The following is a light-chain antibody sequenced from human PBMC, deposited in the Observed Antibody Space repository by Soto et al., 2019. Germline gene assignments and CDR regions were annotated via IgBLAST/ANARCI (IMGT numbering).Light chain of an antibody. Sequence: EIVLTQSPATLSLSPGEGATLSCRASQSVSSYLAWYQQKPGHAPRLLIYDASNRATGIPARFSGSGSGTVFTLTISSLEPEDFAVYYCQQRSYWLTFGGGTKVEI. V-gene: IGKV3-11*01. J-gene: IGKJ4*01. CDR1: QSVSSY. CDR2: DAS. CDR3: QQRSYWLT.